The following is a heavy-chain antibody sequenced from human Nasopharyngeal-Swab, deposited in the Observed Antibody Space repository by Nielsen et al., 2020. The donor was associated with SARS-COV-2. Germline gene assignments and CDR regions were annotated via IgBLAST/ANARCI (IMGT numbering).Heavy chain of an antibody. J-gene: IGHJ6*02. V-gene: IGHV3-7*03. CDR3: ARDSTYYYYGMDV. Sequence: VREPPGKGLEWVANIKQDGSEKYYVDSVKGRFTISRDNAKNSLYLQMNSLRAEDTAVYYCARDSTYYYYGMDVWGQGTTVTVSS. CDR2: IKQDGSEK.